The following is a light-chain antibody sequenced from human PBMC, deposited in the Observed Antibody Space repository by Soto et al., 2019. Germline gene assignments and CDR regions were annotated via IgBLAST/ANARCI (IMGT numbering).Light chain of an antibody. CDR2: KAS. V-gene: IGKV1-5*03. J-gene: IGKJ2*01. CDR3: QQYESYPYT. CDR1: QSFGGW. Sequence: DIQMTPSPSTLSASVGDRVSITCRASQSFGGWLAWYQQKRGEAPKLLIYKASNLHTGVPSRFSGSGSGTEFTLTINRLQPDDVATYFCQQYESYPYTFGQGTKLEI.